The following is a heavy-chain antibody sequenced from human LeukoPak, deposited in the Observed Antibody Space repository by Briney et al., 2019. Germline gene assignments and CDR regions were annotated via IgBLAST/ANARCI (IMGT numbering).Heavy chain of an antibody. CDR3: ARGSGTMITHAFDI. CDR1: GGSISSYY. Sequence: SETLSLTCTVSGGSISSYYWSWIRQPPGKGLEWIGYIYYSGSTNYNPSLKSRVTISVDTSKNQFSLKLSSVTAADTAVYYCARGSGTMITHAFDIWGQGTMVTVSS. CDR2: IYYSGST. V-gene: IGHV4-59*01. D-gene: IGHD3-22*01. J-gene: IGHJ3*02.